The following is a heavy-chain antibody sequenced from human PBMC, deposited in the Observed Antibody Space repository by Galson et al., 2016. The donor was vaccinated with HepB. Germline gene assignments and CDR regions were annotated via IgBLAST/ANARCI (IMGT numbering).Heavy chain of an antibody. Sequence: SLRLSCAASGFTFSTYDMHWVRQTTEKGLEWVSGIGVGGDTFYPDSVKGRFTVSRENGKNSLYLQMNSLRGGDTAVYYCARAGSKPGDPVDYWGPGTLVTVST. CDR3: ARAGSKPGDPVDY. CDR1: GFTFSTYD. CDR2: IGVGGDT. V-gene: IGHV3-13*04. D-gene: IGHD4-17*01. J-gene: IGHJ4*02.